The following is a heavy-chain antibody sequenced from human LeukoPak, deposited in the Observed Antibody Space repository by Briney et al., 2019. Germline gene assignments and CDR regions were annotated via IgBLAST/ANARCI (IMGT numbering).Heavy chain of an antibody. CDR3: ARVTRDSSGYYFEYFQH. J-gene: IGHJ1*01. Sequence: ASVKVSCKASGYTFTSYDINWVRQATGQGLEWMGWMNPNSGNTGYAQKFQGRVTMTRNTSISTAYMELSSLRSEDTAVYYCARVTRDSSGYYFEYFQHWGQGTLVTVSP. CDR1: GYTFTSYD. V-gene: IGHV1-8*01. D-gene: IGHD3-22*01. CDR2: MNPNSGNT.